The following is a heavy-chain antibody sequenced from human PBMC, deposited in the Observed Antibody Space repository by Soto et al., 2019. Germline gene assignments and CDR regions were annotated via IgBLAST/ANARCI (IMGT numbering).Heavy chain of an antibody. CDR3: ARGGDPDY. CDR1: GFTFSSYG. V-gene: IGHV3-30*03. J-gene: IGHJ4*02. Sequence: GGSLRLSCAASGFTFSSYGMHWVRQAPGKGLEWVAVISYDGSNKYYADSVKGRFTISRDNAKNTLYLQMNNLRAEDTAVYCCARGGDPDYWGQGTLVTVSS. CDR2: ISYDGSNK. D-gene: IGHD2-21*01.